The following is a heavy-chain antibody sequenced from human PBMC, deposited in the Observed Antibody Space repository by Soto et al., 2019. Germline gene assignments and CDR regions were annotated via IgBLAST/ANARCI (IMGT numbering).Heavy chain of an antibody. J-gene: IGHJ4*02. D-gene: IGHD3-10*01. Sequence: RASVKVSCKASGYTFTSYGISWVRQAPGQGLEWMGWISAYNGNTNYAQKLQGRVTMTTDTSTSTAYMELRSLRSDDTAVYYCARDEEALYGPGSYYKPKLFDYWGQGTLVTVSS. CDR3: ARDEEALYGPGSYYKPKLFDY. CDR2: ISAYNGNT. CDR1: GYTFTSYG. V-gene: IGHV1-18*04.